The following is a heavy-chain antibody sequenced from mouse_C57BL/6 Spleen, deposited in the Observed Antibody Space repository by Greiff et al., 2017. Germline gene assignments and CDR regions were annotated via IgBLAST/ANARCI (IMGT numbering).Heavy chain of an antibody. J-gene: IGHJ1*03. V-gene: IGHV1-53*01. CDR2: INPSTGGT. CDR1: GYTFTNYL. D-gene: IGHD4-1*02. Sequence: VQLQQPGTELVKPGASVKLSCKASGYTFTNYLMHWVKQRPGQGLAWIGTINPSTGGTNYNENFKSKATLTVDKSSSTAYMQLSSLTSEDFAVYDCARRGNWDWYFDVWGTGTTVTVSS. CDR3: ARRGNWDWYFDV.